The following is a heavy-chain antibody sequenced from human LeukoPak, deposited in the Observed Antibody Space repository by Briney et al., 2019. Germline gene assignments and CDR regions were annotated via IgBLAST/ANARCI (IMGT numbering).Heavy chain of an antibody. D-gene: IGHD2-21*01. J-gene: IGHJ4*02. CDR1: GFGFSGNA. Sequence: GGSLRLSCAAAGFGFSGNAMAWVRQAPGKGLEWVSGFGGGSDTYYADSVKGRFTISRDDSKNTLYLQMNNLRAEDTAVYYCAKDIFRWVFDYWGQGALVTVSP. CDR3: AKDIFRWVFDY. CDR2: FGGGSDT. V-gene: IGHV3-23*01.